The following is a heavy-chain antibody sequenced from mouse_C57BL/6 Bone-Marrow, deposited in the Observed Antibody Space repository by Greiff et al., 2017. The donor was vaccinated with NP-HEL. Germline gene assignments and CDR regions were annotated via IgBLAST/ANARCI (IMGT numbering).Heavy chain of an antibody. V-gene: IGHV1-80*01. J-gene: IGHJ4*01. Sequence: VQLQESGAELVKPGASVKISCKASGYAFSSYWMNWVKERPGKGLEWIGQIYPGDGDTRYNGKFKGKATLTADKSSSTAYMQVSSLTSEDSAVYFCARGDYGSSRSGYDLYYGGQGTSVTVSA. CDR3: ARGDYGSSRSGYDLYY. D-gene: IGHD1-1*01. CDR2: IYPGDGDT. CDR1: GYAFSSYW.